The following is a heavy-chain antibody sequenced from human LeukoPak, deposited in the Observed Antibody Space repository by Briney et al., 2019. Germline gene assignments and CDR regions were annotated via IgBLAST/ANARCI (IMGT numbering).Heavy chain of an antibody. CDR3: ARIRYYYDTSDAFDI. J-gene: IGHJ3*02. D-gene: IGHD3-22*01. Sequence: GGSLRLSCAASGFTVSSNHMSWVRQAPGKGLEWVSVIYSGGSTYYADSVKGRFTISRDNSKNTLYLQMNSLRAEDTAVYYCARIRYYYDTSDAFDIWGQGTMVTVSS. V-gene: IGHV3-66*01. CDR1: GFTVSSNH. CDR2: IYSGGST.